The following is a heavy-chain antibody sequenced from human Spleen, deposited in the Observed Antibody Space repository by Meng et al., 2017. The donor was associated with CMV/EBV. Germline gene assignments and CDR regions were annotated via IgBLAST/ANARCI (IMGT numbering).Heavy chain of an antibody. CDR2: INSDGSST. CDR1: GFTFSSYW. Sequence: GGSLRLSCAASGFTFSSYWMHWVRQAPGKGLVWVSHINSDGSSTSYADSVKGRFTISRDNAKNTLYLQMNSLRAEDSAVYYCARGLTLYYYYYYAMDVWGQGTTVTVSS. CDR3: ARGLTLYYYYYYAMDV. V-gene: IGHV3-74*01. D-gene: IGHD2-21*02. J-gene: IGHJ6*02.